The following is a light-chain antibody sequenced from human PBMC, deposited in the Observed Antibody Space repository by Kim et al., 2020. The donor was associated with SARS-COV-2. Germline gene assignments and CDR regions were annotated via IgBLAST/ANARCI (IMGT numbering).Light chain of an antibody. CDR1: QDISNY. J-gene: IGKJ4*01. CDR3: QQYDNPLT. V-gene: IGKV1-33*01. Sequence: DIQMTQSPSSLCASVGDRVTITCQASQDISNYLNWYQQKPGKAPKLLIYDASNLETGVPSRFSGSGSGTDFTFTISSLQPEDIATYYCQQYDNPLTFGGGTKVDIK. CDR2: DAS.